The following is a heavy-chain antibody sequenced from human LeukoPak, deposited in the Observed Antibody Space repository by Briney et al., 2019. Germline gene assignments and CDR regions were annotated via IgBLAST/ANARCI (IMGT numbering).Heavy chain of an antibody. CDR3: ARQTFSGSSFPFDY. D-gene: IGHD3-10*01. V-gene: IGHV4-39*01. CDR1: GGSISSSSYY. CDR2: IYYSGST. Sequence: SETLSLTCTVSGGSISSSSYYWGWIRRPPGKGLEWIGSIYYSGSTYYNPSLKSRVTISVDTSKNQFSLKLSSVTAADTAVYYCARQTFSGSSFPFDYWGQGTLVTVSS. J-gene: IGHJ4*02.